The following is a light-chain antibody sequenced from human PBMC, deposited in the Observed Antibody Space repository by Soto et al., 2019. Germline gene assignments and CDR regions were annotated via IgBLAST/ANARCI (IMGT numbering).Light chain of an antibody. CDR2: GAS. Sequence: EIVLTLSLGTLSLYPGERATLSCRASQSVSSSYLAWYQQKPGQAPRLLIYGASSRATGIPDRFSGSGSGTDFTLTISRLEPEDFAVYYCQQYGSSPPSVTFGQGRRPE. V-gene: IGKV3-20*01. CDR3: QQYGSSPPSVT. J-gene: IGKJ5*01. CDR1: QSVSSSY.